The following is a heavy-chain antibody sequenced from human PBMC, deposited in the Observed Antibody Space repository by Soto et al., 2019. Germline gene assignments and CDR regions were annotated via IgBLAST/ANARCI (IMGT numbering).Heavy chain of an antibody. Sequence: QVQLVESGGGVVQPGRYQRLSFTASGFTFSSYAMYWDRQAPGKGLEWVAVISYAGNNKYYADSVKGRFTISRDNSKNPLYLPMNSLRAEDTAVYYCARAGCDGGSCYTLVGLRYGMDVLGQGTTGTVSS. J-gene: IGHJ6*02. CDR3: ARAGCDGGSCYTLVGLRYGMDV. CDR1: GFTFSSYA. D-gene: IGHD2-15*01. V-gene: IGHV3-30-3*01. CDR2: ISYAGNNK.